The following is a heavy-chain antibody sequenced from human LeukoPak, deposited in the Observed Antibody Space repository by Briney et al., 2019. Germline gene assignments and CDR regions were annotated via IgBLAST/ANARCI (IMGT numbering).Heavy chain of an antibody. CDR3: AKNPLFVWGSYRSTYYFDY. CDR2: ISGSGGST. Sequence: GGSLRLSCAASGFTFSSYAMSWVCQGPEKGLGWVSAISGSGGSTYYADSVKGRFTISRDNSKNTLYLQMNSLRAEDTAVYYCAKNPLFVWGSYRSTYYFDYWGQGTLVTVSS. D-gene: IGHD3-16*02. V-gene: IGHV3-23*01. CDR1: GFTFSSYA. J-gene: IGHJ4*02.